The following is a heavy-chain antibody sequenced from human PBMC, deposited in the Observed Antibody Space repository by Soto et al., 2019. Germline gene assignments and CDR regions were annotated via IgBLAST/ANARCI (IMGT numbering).Heavy chain of an antibody. CDR3: ARGPSGDKVDF. CDR1: GGSISSVYDC. CDR2: IYNGGST. V-gene: IGHV4-30-4*01. J-gene: IGHJ4*02. D-gene: IGHD7-27*01. Sequence: QGQLQESGRILVKPSQTLSLTCTVSGGSISSVYDCWSWIRQSPDKGLEWIGHIYNGGSTYNNPSLTSRVTISLDTSNNQFALQLRSVTAAETVVYYWARGPSGDKVDFWGQGTLVTVAS.